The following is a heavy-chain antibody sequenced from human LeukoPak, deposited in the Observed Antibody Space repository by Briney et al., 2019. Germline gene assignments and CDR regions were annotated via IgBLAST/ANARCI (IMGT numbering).Heavy chain of an antibody. CDR1: GFTFSSYA. D-gene: IGHD2-2*01. J-gene: IGHJ6*02. Sequence: GGSLRLSCAASGFTFSSYAMSWVRQAPGKGLEWISAINHRGSSTYYTDSVKGRFTISRDNSKNTLFLQMNSLRAEDTAVYHCTKNKDYCSSSTCYYQNGMDVWGQGTTVAVSS. CDR2: INHRGSST. CDR3: TKNKDYCSSSTCYYQNGMDV. V-gene: IGHV3-23*01.